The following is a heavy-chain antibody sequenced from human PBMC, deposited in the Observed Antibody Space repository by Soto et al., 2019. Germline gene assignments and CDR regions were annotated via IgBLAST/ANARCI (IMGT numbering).Heavy chain of an antibody. CDR2: IYYSGST. D-gene: IGHD4-17*01. Sequence: PSETLSLTCTGSGGSISSYYWSWIRQPPGKGLEWIEYIYYSGSTNYNPSLKSRVTISVDTSKNQFSLKLSSVTAADTAVYYCARHRRYGELDYWGQGTLVTVSS. J-gene: IGHJ4*02. CDR1: GGSISSYY. V-gene: IGHV4-59*08. CDR3: ARHRRYGELDY.